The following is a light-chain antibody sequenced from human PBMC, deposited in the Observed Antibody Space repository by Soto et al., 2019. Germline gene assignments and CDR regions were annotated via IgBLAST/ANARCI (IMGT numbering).Light chain of an antibody. V-gene: IGLV1-51*01. J-gene: IGLJ3*02. Sequence: QSVLTQPPSVSAAPGQKVTISCSGSISNIGANSVSWYQHLPGTAPKVVIYDDDKRPSGIPDRFSGSKSGTSATLDITGLQIGDEADYYCGTWHSTLSVEWVFGGGTKVTVL. CDR3: GTWHSTLSVEWV. CDR1: ISNIGANS. CDR2: DDD.